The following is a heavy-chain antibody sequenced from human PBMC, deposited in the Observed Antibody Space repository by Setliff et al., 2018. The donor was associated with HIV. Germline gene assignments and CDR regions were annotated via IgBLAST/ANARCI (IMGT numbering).Heavy chain of an antibody. Sequence: PGGSLRLSCVASGFTFRDFAMYWVRQAPGKGLEWLSAISYDGSRIHYADSVKGRFTISRDNSKNTLYLQVNSLRPEDTAVYYCAKDTPQGAAIDLWGQGTLVTV. CDR1: GFTFRDFA. D-gene: IGHD3-16*01. CDR3: AKDTPQGAAIDL. V-gene: IGHV3-30*18. CDR2: ISYDGSRI. J-gene: IGHJ4*02.